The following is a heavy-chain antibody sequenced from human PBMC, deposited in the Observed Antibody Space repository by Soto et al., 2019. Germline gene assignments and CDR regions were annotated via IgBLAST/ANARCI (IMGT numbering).Heavy chain of an antibody. J-gene: IGHJ4*02. CDR3: ARDFDY. CDR2: ITHGGIT. Sequence: QVRLQKWGAGLLKPSETLSLTCAVYGGSFTSYYWSWIRQPPGKGLEWIGDITHGGITNYNPSLKSRVTISLDTSQNHFSLRLTSVTAADTALYYCARDFDYWGQGTLVTVSS. V-gene: IGHV4-34*01. CDR1: GGSFTSYY.